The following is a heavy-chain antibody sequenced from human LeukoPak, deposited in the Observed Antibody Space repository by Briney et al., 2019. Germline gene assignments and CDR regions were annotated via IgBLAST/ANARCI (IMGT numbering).Heavy chain of an antibody. Sequence: SETLSLTCAVYGGSFSGYYWGWIRQPPGKGLEWIGSIHYSGSTYYKPTLRSRVTISVDTSKNQFSLKLSSVTAADTSVYYCLRFGSASYYNNFDDWGQGTLVTVSS. CDR3: LRFGSASYYNNFDD. CDR2: IHYSGST. J-gene: IGHJ4*02. CDR1: GGSFSGYY. D-gene: IGHD3-10*01. V-gene: IGHV4-34*01.